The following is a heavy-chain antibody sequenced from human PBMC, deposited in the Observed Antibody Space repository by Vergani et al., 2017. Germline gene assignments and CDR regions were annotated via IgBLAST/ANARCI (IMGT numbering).Heavy chain of an antibody. CDR3: ARGQEYSSWGWFFDL. CDR1: GGSFSGYY. Sequence: QVQLQQWGAGLLKPSETLSLTCAVYGGSFSGYYWSGIRQPPGKGLEWIGEINHSGSTNYNPSLKSRVTISVDTSKNQFSLKLSSVTAADMAVYYCARGQEYSSWGWFFDLWGRGTLVTVSS. CDR2: INHSGST. D-gene: IGHD6-6*01. V-gene: IGHV4-34*01. J-gene: IGHJ2*01.